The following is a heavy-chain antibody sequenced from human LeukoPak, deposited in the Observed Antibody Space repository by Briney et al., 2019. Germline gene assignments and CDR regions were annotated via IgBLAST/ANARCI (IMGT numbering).Heavy chain of an antibody. J-gene: IGHJ5*02. V-gene: IGHV1-3*01. D-gene: IGHD5-12*01. CDR3: AAARSGYSGYDPNWFDP. Sequence: ASVKVSCKASGYTFTSYAMHWVRQAPGQRLEWMGWINAGNGNTKYSQKFQGRVTITRDTSASTAYMELSSLRSEDTAVYYCAAARSGYSGYDPNWFDPWGQGTLVTVSS. CDR2: INAGNGNT. CDR1: GYTFTSYA.